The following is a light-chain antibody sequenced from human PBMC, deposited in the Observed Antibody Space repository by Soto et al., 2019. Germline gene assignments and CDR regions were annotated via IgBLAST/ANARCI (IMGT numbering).Light chain of an antibody. J-gene: IGLJ2*01. Sequence: QSALTQPASVSGSPGQSATISCTGTSSDVGGYNYVSWYQQYPGKAPKLMIYEVSKRPSGVPDRFSGSKSGNTASLTVSGLQAEDEADYYCSSYAGSSTWVFGGGTKLTVL. CDR3: SSYAGSSTWV. CDR1: SSDVGGYNY. CDR2: EVS. V-gene: IGLV2-8*01.